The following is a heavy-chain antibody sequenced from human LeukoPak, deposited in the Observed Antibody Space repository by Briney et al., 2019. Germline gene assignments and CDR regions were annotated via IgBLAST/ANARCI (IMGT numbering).Heavy chain of an antibody. J-gene: IGHJ4*02. CDR3: ASGTVGNYALDY. CDR2: IGTSSNNI. V-gene: IGHV3-21*01. Sequence: GGSLRLSCAASGLTFSRYNMNWVRQAPGKGLEWVSSIGTSSNNIYYTDSVKGRFTISRDNAKNSLYLQVDSLRVEDTAVYFCASGTVGNYALDYWGQGTLVTVSS. D-gene: IGHD1-7*01. CDR1: GLTFSRYN.